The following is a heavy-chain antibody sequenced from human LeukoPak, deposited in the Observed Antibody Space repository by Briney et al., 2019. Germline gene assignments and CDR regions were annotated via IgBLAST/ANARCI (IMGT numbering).Heavy chain of an antibody. J-gene: IGHJ3*02. CDR3: AKAAYGGNPDDAFDI. V-gene: IGHV3-20*04. CDR1: GFTFDDYG. Sequence: GGSLRLSCAASGFTFDDYGMSWVRQAPGKGLEWVSGINWNGGSTGYADSVKGRFTISRDNAKNSLYLQMNSLRAEDTALYYCAKAAYGGNPDDAFDIWGQGTMVTVSS. CDR2: INWNGGST. D-gene: IGHD4-23*01.